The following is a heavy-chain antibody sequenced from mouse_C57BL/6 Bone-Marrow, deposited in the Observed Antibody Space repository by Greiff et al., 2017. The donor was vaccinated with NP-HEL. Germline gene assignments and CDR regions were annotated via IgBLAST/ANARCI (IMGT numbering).Heavy chain of an antibody. V-gene: IGHV5-6*01. J-gene: IGHJ2*01. Sequence: EVHLVESGGDLVKPGGSLKLSCAASGFTFSSYGMSWVRQTPDKRLEWVATISSGGSYTYYPDSVKGRFTISRDNAKNTLYLQMSSLKSEDTAMYYCARQDTTVVNFDYWGQGTTLTVSS. CDR1: GFTFSSYG. CDR2: ISSGGSYT. CDR3: ARQDTTVVNFDY. D-gene: IGHD1-1*01.